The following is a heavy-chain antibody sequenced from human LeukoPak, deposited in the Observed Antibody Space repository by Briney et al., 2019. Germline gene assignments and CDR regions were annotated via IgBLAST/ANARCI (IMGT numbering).Heavy chain of an antibody. CDR2: VYYTGST. J-gene: IGHJ4*02. Sequence: TSETLSLTCPVSGGSISNYYYWTWIRQPPGKGLEWIGYVYYTGSTNYNPSLKSRVTISIDTSRNQFPLKLTSVTAADTAVYYCARLPSIWGQGTLVTVSS. V-gene: IGHV4-59*08. CDR3: ARLPSI. CDR1: GGSISNYY.